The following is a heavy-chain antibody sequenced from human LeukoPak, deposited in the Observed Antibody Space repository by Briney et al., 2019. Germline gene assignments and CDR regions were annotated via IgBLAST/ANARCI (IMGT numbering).Heavy chain of an antibody. V-gene: IGHV3-53*01. Sequence: GGSLRLSCAASGFTVSGNFMRWVRQAPGKGLEWVSLIYSGGGTYYADSVKGRFTISRGNSRNTLFLQMNSLRVEDTAVYFCGSAGNSGYWGQGTLVTVSS. CDR2: IYSGGGT. D-gene: IGHD1-26*01. CDR1: GFTVSGNF. J-gene: IGHJ4*02. CDR3: GSAGNSGY.